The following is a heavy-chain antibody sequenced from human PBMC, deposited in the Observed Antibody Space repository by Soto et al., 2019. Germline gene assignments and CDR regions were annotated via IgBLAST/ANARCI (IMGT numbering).Heavy chain of an antibody. V-gene: IGHV4-4*02. J-gene: IGHJ6*02. CDR3: ARMNRDYYYYGMDV. Sequence: PSETLSLTCGVSGDSISSSKWWTWVRQTPGNGLEWIGKIDHNGVANYNPSLEGRVTISKDISKNQISLKVTSVTAADSAVYYCARMNRDYYYYGMDVWGQGATVTVSS. CDR2: IDHNGVA. CDR1: GDSISSSKW.